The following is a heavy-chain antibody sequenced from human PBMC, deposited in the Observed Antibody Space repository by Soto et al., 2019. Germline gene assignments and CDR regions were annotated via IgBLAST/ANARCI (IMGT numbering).Heavy chain of an antibody. CDR1: GFTVSSNY. V-gene: IGHV3-53*01. CDR3: ARVPRGRVGIAAAALPIFFDY. D-gene: IGHD6-13*01. J-gene: IGHJ4*02. Sequence: EVQLVESGGGLIQPGGSLRLSCAASGFTVSSNYMSWVRQAPGKGLEWVSVIYSGGSTYYADSVKGRFTISRDNSKNTLYLQMNSLRAEDTAVYYCARVPRGRVGIAAAALPIFFDYWGQGTLVTVSS. CDR2: IYSGGST.